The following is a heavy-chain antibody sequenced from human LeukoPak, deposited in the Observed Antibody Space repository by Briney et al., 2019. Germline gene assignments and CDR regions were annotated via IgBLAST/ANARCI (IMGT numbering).Heavy chain of an antibody. CDR1: GGSFSGYY. V-gene: IGHV4-34*01. CDR2: INHSGST. J-gene: IGHJ4*02. CDR3: ARVAAKTVDY. Sequence: SETLSLTCAVYGGSFSGYYWSWIRQPPGKGLEWIGEINHSGSTNYNPSLKSRVTISVDMSKNQFSLKLSSVTAADTAVYYCARVAAKTVDYWGQGTLVTVSS. D-gene: IGHD2-15*01.